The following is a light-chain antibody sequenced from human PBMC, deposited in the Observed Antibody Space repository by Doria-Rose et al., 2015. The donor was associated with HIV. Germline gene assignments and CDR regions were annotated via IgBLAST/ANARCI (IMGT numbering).Light chain of an antibody. V-gene: IGKV1-33*01. J-gene: IGKJ4*01. CDR2: DAS. Sequence: DIELTQSPSSLSASVGDRVTITCQASQDLNNYLNWYQHKPGRAPKLLIYDASNLETGVPSRFSGSGSGTDFTFTISSLQPEDIATYYCQQYDDLPLTFGGGTNV. CDR1: QDLNNY. CDR3: QQYDDLPLT.